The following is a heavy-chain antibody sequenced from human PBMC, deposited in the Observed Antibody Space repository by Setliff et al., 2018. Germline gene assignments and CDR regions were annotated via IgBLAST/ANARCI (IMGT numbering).Heavy chain of an antibody. Sequence: GGSLSLSCVVSGFSFSNYGMTWVRQAPGKGLEWISYISTSSGTRYYADSVKGRFTISRDNANQSLYLHMSSLRAEDTAVYFCARIFLYGTSWYFDNWGQGTLVTVSS. D-gene: IGHD3-3*01. CDR1: GFSFSNYG. CDR3: ARIFLYGTSWYFDN. CDR2: ISTSSGTR. V-gene: IGHV3-48*01. J-gene: IGHJ4*02.